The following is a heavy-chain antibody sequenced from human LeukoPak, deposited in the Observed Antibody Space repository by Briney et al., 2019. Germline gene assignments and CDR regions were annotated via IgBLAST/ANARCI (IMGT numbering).Heavy chain of an antibody. CDR3: ARESVVPAAIDY. V-gene: IGHV4-39*07. CDR2: IYTSGST. Sequence: SETLSLTCTVSGGSISSTNYYWGWIRQPPGKGLEWIGRIYTSGSTNYNPSLKSRVTMSVDTSKNQFSLKLSSVTAADTAVYYCARESVVPAAIDYWGQGTLVTVSS. CDR1: GGSISSTNYY. J-gene: IGHJ4*02. D-gene: IGHD2-2*01.